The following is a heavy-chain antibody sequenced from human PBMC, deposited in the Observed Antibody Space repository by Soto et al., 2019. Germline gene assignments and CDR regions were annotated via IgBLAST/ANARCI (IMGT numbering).Heavy chain of an antibody. D-gene: IGHD2-15*01. Sequence: NPSETLSLTCAVYGGSFSGYYWSWIRQPPGKGLEWIGEINHSGSTNYNPSLKSRVTISVDTSKNQFSLKLGSVTAADTAVYYCARDLVVVDARGWFDPWGQGTLVTVSS. CDR1: GGSFSGYY. J-gene: IGHJ5*02. CDR2: INHSGST. V-gene: IGHV4-34*01. CDR3: ARDLVVVDARGWFDP.